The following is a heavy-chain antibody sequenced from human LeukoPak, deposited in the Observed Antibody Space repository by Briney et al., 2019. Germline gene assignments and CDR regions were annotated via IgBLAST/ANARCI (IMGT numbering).Heavy chain of an antibody. CDR1: GFTFSLYW. D-gene: IGHD3-16*01. CDR2: INPDGSQK. CDR3: VRQMIRFWFDP. J-gene: IGHJ5*02. Sequence: GGSLRLSCAASGFTFSLYWMTWVRQSPGKGLEWVADINPDGSQKYSVDSVKGRFTISRDNAKNSLFLQMNSQRAEDTAVYYCVRQMIRFWFDPWGQGTQVTASS. V-gene: IGHV3-7*01.